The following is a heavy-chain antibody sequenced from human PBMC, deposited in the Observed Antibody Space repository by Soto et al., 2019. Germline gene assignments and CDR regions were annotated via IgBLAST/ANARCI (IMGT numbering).Heavy chain of an antibody. CDR2: IYHSGST. D-gene: IGHD1-26*01. CDR3: ASVPRAPLYYLDC. J-gene: IGHJ4*02. CDR1: GYSISCGNY. V-gene: IGHV4-38-2*01. Sequence: SQTLSRTCPVSGYSISCGNYWVWIRQPPGKRLDRIGSIYHSGSTYYNPSLRSRATRSVDTSKNQFSLQLSTLTAADPAVYYCASVPRAPLYYLDCWGQGIPVTFSS.